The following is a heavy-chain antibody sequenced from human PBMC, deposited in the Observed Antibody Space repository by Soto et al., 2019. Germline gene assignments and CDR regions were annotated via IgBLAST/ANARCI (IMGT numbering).Heavy chain of an antibody. Sequence: SETLSLTCSVSGGSIDTYYWTWFRQAPGKGLECIGNIYYSGTTNLNPALESRVSMSIDRAKKQFSLTLSSVTAADTAVYYCARAVGTLDNFWSGYSYDIWGQGTKVTVSS. CDR2: IYYSGTT. V-gene: IGHV4-59*13. D-gene: IGHD3-3*01. CDR1: GGSIDTYY. J-gene: IGHJ3*02. CDR3: ARAVGTLDNFWSGYSYDI.